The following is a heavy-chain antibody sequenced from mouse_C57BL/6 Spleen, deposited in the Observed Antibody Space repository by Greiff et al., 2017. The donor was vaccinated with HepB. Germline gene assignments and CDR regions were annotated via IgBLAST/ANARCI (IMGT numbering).Heavy chain of an antibody. Sequence: EVQLQQSGPELVKPGASVKISCKASGYTFTDYYMNWVKQSHGKSLEWIGDINPNNGGTSYNQKFKGKATLTVDKSSSTAYMELRSLTSEDSAVYYCARGGYSNWGFAYWGQGTLVTVSA. J-gene: IGHJ3*01. CDR1: GYTFTDYY. D-gene: IGHD2-5*01. CDR3: ARGGYSNWGFAY. V-gene: IGHV1-26*01. CDR2: INPNNGGT.